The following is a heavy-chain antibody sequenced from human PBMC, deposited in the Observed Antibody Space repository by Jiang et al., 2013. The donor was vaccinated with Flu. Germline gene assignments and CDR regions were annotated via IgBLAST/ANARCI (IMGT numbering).Heavy chain of an antibody. CDR3: ARDPGPDSSGYFDAFDI. CDR1: GDSVSSNSAA. CDR2: TYYRSKWYN. D-gene: IGHD3-22*01. J-gene: IGHJ3*02. V-gene: IGHV6-1*01. Sequence: QTLSLTCAISGDSVSSNSAAWNWIRQSPSRGLEWLGRTYYRSKWYNDYAVSVKSRITINPDTSKNQFSLQLNSVTPEDTAVYYCARDPGPDSSGYFDAFDIWGPRDMVTVSS.